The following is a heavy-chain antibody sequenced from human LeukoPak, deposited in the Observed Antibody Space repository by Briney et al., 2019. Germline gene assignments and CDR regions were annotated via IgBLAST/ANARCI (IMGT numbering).Heavy chain of an antibody. D-gene: IGHD6-13*01. V-gene: IGHV3-13*01. J-gene: IGHJ4*02. Sequence: GGSLRLSCAASGFTFSSYDMHWVRQATGKGLEWVSAIGTAGDTYYPGSVKGRFTISRENAKNSLYLQMNSLRAGDTAVYYCARGTLYSSSWEPRGTDFDYWGQGTLATVSS. CDR3: ARGTLYSSSWEPRGTDFDY. CDR1: GFTFSSYD. CDR2: IGTAGDT.